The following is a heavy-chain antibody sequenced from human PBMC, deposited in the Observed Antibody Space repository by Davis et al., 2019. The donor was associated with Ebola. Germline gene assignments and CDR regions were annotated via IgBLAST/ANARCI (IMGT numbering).Heavy chain of an antibody. V-gene: IGHV1-69*13. Sequence: SVKVSCKASGGTFSSYAISWVRQAPGQGLEWMGGIIPILGTANYAQRFQGRVTITADESTSTGYMEMSSLRSDDTAVYFCARSPRTYYYYMDVWDKGTTVTVSS. CDR3: ARSPRTYYYYMDV. CDR2: IIPILGTA. J-gene: IGHJ6*03. D-gene: IGHD3/OR15-3a*01. CDR1: GGTFSSYA.